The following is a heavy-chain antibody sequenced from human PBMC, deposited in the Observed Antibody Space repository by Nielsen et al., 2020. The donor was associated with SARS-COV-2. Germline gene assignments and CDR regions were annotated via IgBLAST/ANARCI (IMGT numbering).Heavy chain of an antibody. CDR2: IYYSGST. V-gene: IGHV4-59*01. CDR3: ATGQVAYYDYVWGSYPTPYYFDY. J-gene: IGHJ4*02. D-gene: IGHD3-16*02. Sequence: WIRQPPGKGLEWIGYIYYSGSTNYNPSLKSRVTMSVDTSKNQFSLKLSSVTAADTAVHYCATGQVAYYDYVWGSYPTPYYFDYWGQGTLVTVSS.